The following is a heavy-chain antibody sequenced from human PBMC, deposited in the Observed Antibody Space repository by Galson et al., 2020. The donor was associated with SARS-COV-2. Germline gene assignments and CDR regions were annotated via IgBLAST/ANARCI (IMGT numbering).Heavy chain of an antibody. CDR3: AREGGGDSSSWYLAFGGSPYYYGMDV. D-gene: IGHD6-13*01. Sequence: TGGSLRLSCAASGFTLSSYGMHWVRQAPGKGLEWVAVIWYDGSNKYYADSVKGRFTISRDNSKNTLYLQMNSLRAEDTAVYYCAREGGGDSSSWYLAFGGSPYYYGMDVWGQGTTVTVSS. V-gene: IGHV3-33*01. J-gene: IGHJ6*02. CDR1: GFTLSSYG. CDR2: IWYDGSNK.